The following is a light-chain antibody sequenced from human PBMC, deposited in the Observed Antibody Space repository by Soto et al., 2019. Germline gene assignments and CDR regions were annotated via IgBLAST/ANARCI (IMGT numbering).Light chain of an antibody. V-gene: IGKV3-15*01. CDR3: QQYHSSPTWT. J-gene: IGKJ1*01. CDR1: ESVSSK. CDR2: DAS. Sequence: EIVMTQSPATLSVSPGERATLSCRASESVSSKLVWYQKKPGQAPRLLIHDASTRATGIPARFSGSGSGTEFILTISSVESEDFATYYCQQYHSSPTWTFGQGTKVEIK.